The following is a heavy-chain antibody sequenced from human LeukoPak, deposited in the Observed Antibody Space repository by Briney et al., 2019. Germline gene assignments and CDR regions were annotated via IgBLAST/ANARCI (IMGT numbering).Heavy chain of an antibody. V-gene: IGHV1-18*01. CDR3: AREWGYCSSTSCYALDY. J-gene: IGHJ4*02. CDR1: GYTFTSYG. D-gene: IGHD2-2*01. CDR2: ISAYNGNT. Sequence: ASVKVSCKASGYTFTSYGISWVRQAPGQGLEWMGWISAYNGNTKYAQKVQGRVTMTTDTSTRTAYMELRSLRSDDTAVYYCAREWGYCSSTSCYALDYWGQGTLVTVSS.